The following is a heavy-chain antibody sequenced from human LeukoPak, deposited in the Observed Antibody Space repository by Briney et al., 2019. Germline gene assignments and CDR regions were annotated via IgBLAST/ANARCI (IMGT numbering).Heavy chain of an antibody. Sequence: SETLSLTCAVYGGSFSGYYWSWIRQPPGKGLEWIGEINHSGSTNYNPSLKSRVTISVDTSKNQFSLKLSSVTAADTAVYYCAKSPDMTTVTTGFDPWGQGTLVTVSS. J-gene: IGHJ5*02. V-gene: IGHV4-34*01. CDR1: GGSFSGYY. D-gene: IGHD4-17*01. CDR3: AKSPDMTTVTTGFDP. CDR2: INHSGST.